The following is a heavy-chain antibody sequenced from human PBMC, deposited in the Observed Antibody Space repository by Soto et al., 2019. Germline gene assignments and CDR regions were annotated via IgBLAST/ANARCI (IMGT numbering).Heavy chain of an antibody. Sequence: PGGSLRLSCAASGFPFGENAMSWVRQAPGKGLEWVSGISDGGATTYYADPVRGRFTISRDNSKNTLYLQMKPLRAEDSASYYCAKEDTSSGSLDYWGQGALVTVSS. D-gene: IGHD6-19*01. CDR3: AKEDTSSGSLDY. CDR1: GFPFGENA. CDR2: ISDGGATT. J-gene: IGHJ4*02. V-gene: IGHV3-23*01.